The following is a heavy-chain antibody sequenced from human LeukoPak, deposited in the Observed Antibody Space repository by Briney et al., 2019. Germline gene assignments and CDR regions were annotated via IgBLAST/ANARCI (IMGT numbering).Heavy chain of an antibody. CDR1: GGSISSSNW. J-gene: IGHJ4*02. Sequence: SGTLSLTCAVSGGSISSSNWWSWVRQPPGKGLEWIGEIYHSGSTNYNPSLKSRVTISVDKSKNQFSLKLSSVTAADTAVYYCAREVLLWFGERWIDYWGQGTLVTVSS. CDR2: IYHSGST. CDR3: AREVLLWFGERWIDY. D-gene: IGHD3-10*01. V-gene: IGHV4-4*02.